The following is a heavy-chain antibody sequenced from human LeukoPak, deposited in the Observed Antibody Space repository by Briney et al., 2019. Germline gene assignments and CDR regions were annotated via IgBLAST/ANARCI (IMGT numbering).Heavy chain of an antibody. J-gene: IGHJ6*03. D-gene: IGHD3-10*01. V-gene: IGHV4-4*09. Sequence: PSETLSLTCTDSGGSISSYYWSWIRQPPGKGLEWIGYIYTSGSTNYNPSLKSRVTISVDTSKNQFSLKLSSVTAADTAVYYCARAGLGDGYYYYYYMDVWGKGTTVTVSS. CDR2: IYTSGST. CDR3: ARAGLGDGYYYYYYMDV. CDR1: GGSISSYY.